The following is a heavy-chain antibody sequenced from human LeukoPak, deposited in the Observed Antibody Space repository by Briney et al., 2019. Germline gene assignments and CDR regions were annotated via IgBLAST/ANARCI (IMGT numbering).Heavy chain of an antibody. CDR1: EFTFSSYE. J-gene: IGHJ6*03. V-gene: IGHV3-48*03. CDR2: ISSSGSTI. D-gene: IGHD6-13*01. CDR3: ARDSQWSLPGAAAAHYYYYYYMDV. Sequence: GGSLRLSCAASEFTFSSYEMNWVRQAPGKGLEWVSYISSSGSTIYYADSVKGRFTISRDNAKNSLYLQMNSLRAEDTAVYYCARDSQWSLPGAAAAHYYYYYYMDVWGKGTTVTVSS.